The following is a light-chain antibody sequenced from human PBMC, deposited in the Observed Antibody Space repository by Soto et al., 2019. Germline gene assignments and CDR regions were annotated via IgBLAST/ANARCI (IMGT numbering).Light chain of an antibody. CDR1: QSINNY. J-gene: IGKJ2*01. V-gene: IGKV3-20*01. CDR3: QQYGGSPRT. Sequence: EIVLTQSPGTLSLSPGERATLSCRASQSINNYLAWYQQRPCQSPRLLIYAASSRATGVPDRFSGGGSATDFTLTVSRLEPEDFAVYYCQQYGGSPRTFGQGTKLEIK. CDR2: AAS.